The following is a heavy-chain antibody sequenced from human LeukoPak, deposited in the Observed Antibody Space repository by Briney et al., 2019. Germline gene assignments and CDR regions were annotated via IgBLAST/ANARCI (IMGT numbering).Heavy chain of an antibody. D-gene: IGHD2-2*01. J-gene: IGHJ4*02. CDR1: RFTFTSYA. CDR3: AKGPGPYCSSTSCYFDY. V-gene: IGHV3-23*01. CDR2: ISGSGGST. Sequence: QPGGSLRLSCAASRFTFTSYAMSWVRQAPGEGLEWVSGISGSGGSTYYADSVKGRFTISRDNSKNTLYLQMNSLRAEDAAVYYCAKGPGPYCSSTSCYFDYWGQGTLVTVSS.